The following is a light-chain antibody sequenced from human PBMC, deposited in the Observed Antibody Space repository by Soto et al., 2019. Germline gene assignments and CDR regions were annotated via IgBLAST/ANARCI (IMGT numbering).Light chain of an antibody. J-gene: IGKJ1*01. CDR3: QQYGSSSWT. Sequence: EIVLTQSPGTLSLSPGERATLSCRASQSVISNYFAWYQQKPGQAPRLLIYGASSRATGIPDRFSGSGSGTDFTFTISILEAEDSAVYCCQQYGSSSWTFGRGTKVEIK. CDR1: QSVISNY. V-gene: IGKV3-20*01. CDR2: GAS.